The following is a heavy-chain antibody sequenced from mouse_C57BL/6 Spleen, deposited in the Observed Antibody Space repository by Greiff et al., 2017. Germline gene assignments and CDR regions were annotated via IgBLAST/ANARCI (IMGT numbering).Heavy chain of an antibody. CDR3: AKYGSSYWYFDV. D-gene: IGHD1-1*01. V-gene: IGHV2-4*01. J-gene: IGHJ1*03. CDR2: IWSGGST. Sequence: VKVVESGPGLVQPSQSLSITCTVSGFSLTSYGVHWVRQPPGKGLEWLGVIWSGGSTDYNAAFISRLSISKDNSKSQVFFKMNSLQADDTAIYYCAKYGSSYWYFDVWGTGTTVTVSS. CDR1: GFSLTSYG.